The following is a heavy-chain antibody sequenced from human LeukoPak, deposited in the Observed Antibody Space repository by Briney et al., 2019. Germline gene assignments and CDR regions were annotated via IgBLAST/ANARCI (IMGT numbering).Heavy chain of an antibody. D-gene: IGHD1-26*01. J-gene: IGHJ4*02. V-gene: IGHV4-4*07. CDR3: ARENSGSYREFDY. Sequence: PSETLSLTCTVSGGSISSYYRSWIRQPPGKGKEWIGRIYTSGSTNYNASLKSRVSMSVDTSKNQFSLKLSSVTAADTAVFYCARENSGSYREFDYWGQGTLVTVSS. CDR2: IYTSGST. CDR1: GGSISSYY.